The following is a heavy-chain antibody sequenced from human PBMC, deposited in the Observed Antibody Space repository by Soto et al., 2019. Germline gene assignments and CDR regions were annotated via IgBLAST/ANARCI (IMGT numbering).Heavy chain of an antibody. D-gene: IGHD3-16*01. V-gene: IGHV1-69*12. CDR1: GGTFSSYA. CDR2: IIPIFGTA. Sequence: QVQLVQSGAEVKKPGSSVKVSCKASGGTFSSYAINWVRQAPGQGLEWRGGIIPIFGTADYAQKTQGRVPSTADESTSTAYMELSSRRSEDTAVYYCARAVAGGVYYYYGMDVWGQGTTVTVSS. J-gene: IGHJ6*02. CDR3: ARAVAGGVYYYYGMDV.